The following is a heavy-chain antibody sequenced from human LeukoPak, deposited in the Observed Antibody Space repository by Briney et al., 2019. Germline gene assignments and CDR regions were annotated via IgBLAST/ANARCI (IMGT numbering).Heavy chain of an antibody. D-gene: IGHD4-23*01. CDR2: MSPNSDNT. CDR3: ARDYGGSSGWFDP. Sequence: ASAKVSCKASGYTFTSYDINWVRQATGQGLEWMGWMSPNSDNTGYAQKFQGRVTFTRDTSISTAYMELRSLTSEDTAVYYCARDYGGSSGWFDPWGQGTLVTVSS. V-gene: IGHV1-8*01. J-gene: IGHJ5*02. CDR1: GYTFTSYD.